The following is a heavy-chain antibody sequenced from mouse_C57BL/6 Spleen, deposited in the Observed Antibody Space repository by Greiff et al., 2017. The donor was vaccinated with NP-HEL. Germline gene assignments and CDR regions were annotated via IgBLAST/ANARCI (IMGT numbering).Heavy chain of an antibody. D-gene: IGHD1-1*01. CDR3: ERWYYGSSYGEDWYFDV. CDR2: IYPGSGNT. V-gene: IGHV1-76*01. J-gene: IGHJ1*03. CDR1: GYTFTDYY. Sequence: VQLQQSGAELVRPGASVKLSCKASGYTFTDYYINWVKQRPGQGLEWIARIYPGSGNTYYNEKFKGKATLTAEKSSSTAYMQLSSLTSEDSAVYFCERWYYGSSYGEDWYFDVWGTGTTVTVSS.